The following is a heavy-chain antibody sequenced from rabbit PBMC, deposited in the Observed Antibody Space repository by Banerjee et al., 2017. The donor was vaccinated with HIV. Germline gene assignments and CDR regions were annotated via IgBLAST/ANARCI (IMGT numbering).Heavy chain of an antibody. CDR3: AREWGNSDSFGL. CDR2: IYTGSGNT. J-gene: IGHJ4*01. CDR1: GFDFSSYYM. D-gene: IGHD6-1*01. V-gene: IGHV1S45*01. Sequence: QEQLKESGGGLVQPGESLKLSCKASGFDFSSYYMSWVRQAPGKGLEWIGCIYTGSGNTYYAYWAKGRFTISKTSSTTVTLQMTSLTAADTATYFCAREWGNSDSFGLWGPGTLVTVS.